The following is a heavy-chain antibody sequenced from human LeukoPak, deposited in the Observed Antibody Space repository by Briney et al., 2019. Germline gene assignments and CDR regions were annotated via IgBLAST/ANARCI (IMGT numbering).Heavy chain of an antibody. V-gene: IGHV3-15*01. J-gene: IGHJ4*02. CDR1: GFSFMNAW. CDR3: TTFYHEYSPY. CDR2: IKSNTDGGTP. Sequence: GGSLRLSCAASGFSFMNAWMIWVRQAPGKGLEWVGRIKSNTDGGTPDYAAPARGRFTISRDDSKNTLYLQMNSLKTEDTAVYYCTTFYHEYSPYWGRGTLVTVSS. D-gene: IGHD2/OR15-2a*01.